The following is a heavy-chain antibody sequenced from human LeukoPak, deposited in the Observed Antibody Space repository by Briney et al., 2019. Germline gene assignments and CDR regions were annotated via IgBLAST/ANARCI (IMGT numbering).Heavy chain of an antibody. CDR2: INSDGSST. J-gene: IGHJ4*02. CDR3: ARDKDGAVTTGDY. V-gene: IGHV3-74*01. Sequence: GGSLRLSCAASGFTFSSYWMHWVRQAPGKGLVWVSRINSDGSSTSYADSVKGRFTISRDNAKNTLYLQMDSLRAEDTAVYYCARDKDGAVTTGDYWRQGTLVTVSS. CDR1: GFTFSSYW. D-gene: IGHD4-17*01.